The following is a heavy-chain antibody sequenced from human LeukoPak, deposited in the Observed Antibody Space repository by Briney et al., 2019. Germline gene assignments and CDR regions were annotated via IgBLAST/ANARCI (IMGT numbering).Heavy chain of an antibody. V-gene: IGHV1-69*13. D-gene: IGHD2-2*01. CDR1: GGTFSSYA. J-gene: IGHJ6*04. CDR2: IIPIFGTA. CDR3: ASEGPYCSSTSCHTYYYYGMDV. Sequence: SVKVSCKASGGTFSSYAISWVRQALGQGLEWMGGIIPIFGTANYAQKFQGRVTITADESTSTAYMELSSLRSEDTAVYYCASEGPYCSSTSCHTYYYYGMDVWGKGTTVTVSS.